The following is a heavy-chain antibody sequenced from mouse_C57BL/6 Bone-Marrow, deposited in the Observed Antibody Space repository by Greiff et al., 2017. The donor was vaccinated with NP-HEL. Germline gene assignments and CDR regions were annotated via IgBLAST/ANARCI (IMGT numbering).Heavy chain of an antibody. CDR3: ARPRIRFPYYFDY. V-gene: IGHV1-69*01. J-gene: IGHJ2*01. CDR1: GYTFTSYW. CDR2: IDPSDSYT. Sequence: VQLQQPGAELVMPGASVKLSCKASGYTFTSYWMHWVKQRPGQGLEWIGEIDPSDSYTNYNQKFKGKSTLTVDKSSSTAYMQLSSRTSEDSAVYYCARPRIRFPYYFDYWGQGTTLTVSS.